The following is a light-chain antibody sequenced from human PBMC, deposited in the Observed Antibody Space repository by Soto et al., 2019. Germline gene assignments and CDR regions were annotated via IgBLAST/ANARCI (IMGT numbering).Light chain of an antibody. Sequence: DIQMTQCPSTLSASVGDRVTITCRASQSVDKWLAWYQQKPGKAPKLLIYKASTLEVGVPSRFSGGGSGTAFTLTIASLQPDDFATYYCQHYRNFPWTFGQGTKVEVK. V-gene: IGKV1-5*03. CDR1: QSVDKW. CDR2: KAS. CDR3: QHYRNFPWT. J-gene: IGKJ1*01.